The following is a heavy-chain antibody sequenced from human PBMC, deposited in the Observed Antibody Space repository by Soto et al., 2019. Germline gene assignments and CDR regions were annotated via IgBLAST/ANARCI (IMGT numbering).Heavy chain of an antibody. D-gene: IGHD2-15*01. V-gene: IGHV1-2*04. CDR3: ARGSYCSGGSCYSPDFGY. Sequence: ASVKVSCKASGYTFTGYYMHWVRQAPGQGLEWMGWINPNSGGTNYAQKFQGWVTMTRDTSISTAYMELSRLRSDDTAVYYCARGSYCSGGSCYSPDFGYWGQGTLVTVSS. J-gene: IGHJ4*02. CDR1: GYTFTGYY. CDR2: INPNSGGT.